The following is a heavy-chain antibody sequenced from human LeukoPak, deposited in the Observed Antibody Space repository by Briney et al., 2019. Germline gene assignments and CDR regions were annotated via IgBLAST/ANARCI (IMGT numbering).Heavy chain of an antibody. CDR3: ARSGSSWYYFDC. CDR2: ISSGGTTI. Sequence: GGSLRLSCAASGFTFNNYALNWVRQAPGKGLEWVSYISSGGTTIYYADSVKGRFTFSRDNAKNSLYLQMNSLRAEDTAVYYCARSGSSWYYFDCWGQGTLVTVSS. D-gene: IGHD6-13*01. V-gene: IGHV3-48*03. J-gene: IGHJ4*02. CDR1: GFTFNNYA.